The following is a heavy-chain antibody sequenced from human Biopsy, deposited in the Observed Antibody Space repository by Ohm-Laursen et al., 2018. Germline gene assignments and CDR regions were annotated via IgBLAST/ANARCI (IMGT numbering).Heavy chain of an antibody. CDR2: IIPIFGTA. CDR1: GGTFTNYA. V-gene: IGHV1-69*01. J-gene: IGHJ5*02. Sequence: SSVKVSCKASGGTFTNYAISWVRQAPGQGLEWMGGIIPIFGTANYAQKFQGRVTITADESTSTAYMELSSLTSDDTAVYYCARDTLMAQHLVPGENWFDPWGQGTLVTVSS. D-gene: IGHD3-10*01. CDR3: ARDTLMAQHLVPGENWFDP.